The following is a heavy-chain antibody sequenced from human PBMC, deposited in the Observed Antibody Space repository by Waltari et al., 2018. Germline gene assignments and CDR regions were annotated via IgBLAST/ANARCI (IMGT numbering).Heavy chain of an antibody. Sequence: QVQLQQWGAGLLKPSETLSLTCAVYGGSFSGYYWGWIRQPPGKGLEWIGEINHSGSTNDNPSLKSRVTISVDTSKNQFSLKLSSVTAADTAVYYCARLDYDILTGYIYYFDYWGQGTLVTVSS. J-gene: IGHJ4*02. CDR3: ARLDYDILTGYIYYFDY. D-gene: IGHD3-9*01. CDR1: GGSFSGYY. V-gene: IGHV4-34*01. CDR2: INHSGST.